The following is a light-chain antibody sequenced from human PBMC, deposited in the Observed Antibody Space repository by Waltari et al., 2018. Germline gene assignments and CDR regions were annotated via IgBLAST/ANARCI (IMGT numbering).Light chain of an antibody. J-gene: IGLJ2*01. CDR3: AAWDDSLNGVV. CDR1: SSHIGRNT. CDR2: INK. Sequence: QSVLTQPPSASGTPGQRVTISCSGSSSHIGRNTVNWYQQLPGTAPKLLIYINKPRPSGVSDRFSGSKSGTSASLAISGLQSEDEADYYCAAWDDSLNGVVFGGGTKLTVL. V-gene: IGLV1-44*01.